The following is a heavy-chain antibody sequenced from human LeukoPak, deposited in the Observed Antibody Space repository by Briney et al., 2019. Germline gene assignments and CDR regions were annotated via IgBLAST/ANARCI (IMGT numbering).Heavy chain of an antibody. D-gene: IGHD3-9*01. Sequence: GGSLRLSCAASGFTFSNYAMSWVRQAPGKGLEWVSAILGSGGSTYYADSVKGRFTVSRDNSKSTLYLQMNSLRAEDTALYYCAKWGDYDVLTGYYVPDHWGQGTLVTVSS. CDR1: GFTFSNYA. V-gene: IGHV3-23*01. CDR2: ILGSGGST. CDR3: AKWGDYDVLTGYYVPDH. J-gene: IGHJ5*02.